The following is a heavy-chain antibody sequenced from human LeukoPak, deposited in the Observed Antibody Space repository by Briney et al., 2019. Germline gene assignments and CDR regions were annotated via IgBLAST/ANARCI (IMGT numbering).Heavy chain of an antibody. CDR3: AKCSASYYNDAFDI. Sequence: PGGSLRLSCAASGFTFDNYAMNWVRQAPGKGLEWVSYIRGGGGVTRYSDSVKDRFIISRDNSKNTLYLQMNSLRAEDTAIYYCAKCSASYYNDAFDIWGRGTMVTVSS. J-gene: IGHJ3*02. CDR2: IRGGGGVT. D-gene: IGHD3-10*01. V-gene: IGHV3-23*01. CDR1: GFTFDNYA.